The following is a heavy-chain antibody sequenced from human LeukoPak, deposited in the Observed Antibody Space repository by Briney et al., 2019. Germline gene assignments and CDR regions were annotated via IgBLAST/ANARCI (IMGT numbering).Heavy chain of an antibody. V-gene: IGHV4-59*01. CDR3: ARVIGGYGGNSGWEIDY. J-gene: IGHJ4*02. Sequence: SETLSLTCTVSGGSISSYYWSWIRQPPGKGLEWIGYIYYSGSTNYNPSLKSRVTISVDTSKNQFSLKLSSVTAADTAVYYCARVIGGYGGNSGWEIDYWGQGTLVTVSS. CDR2: IYYSGST. D-gene: IGHD4-23*01. CDR1: GGSISSYY.